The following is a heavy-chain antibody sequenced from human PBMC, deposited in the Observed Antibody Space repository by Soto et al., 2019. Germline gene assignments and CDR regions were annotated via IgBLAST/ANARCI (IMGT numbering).Heavy chain of an antibody. V-gene: IGHV3-30*18. CDR1: GFTFSSYG. D-gene: IGHD3-3*01. J-gene: IGHJ4*02. Sequence: ESGGGVVQPGRSLRLSCAASGFTFSSYGMHWVRQAPGKGLEWVAVISYDGSNKYYADSVKGRFTISRDNSKNTLYLQMNSLRAEDTAVYYCAKDGYDFWSGYYYYFDYWGQGTLVTVSS. CDR3: AKDGYDFWSGYYYYFDY. CDR2: ISYDGSNK.